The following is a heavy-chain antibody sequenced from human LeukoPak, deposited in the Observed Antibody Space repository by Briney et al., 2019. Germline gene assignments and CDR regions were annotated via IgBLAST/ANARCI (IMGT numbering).Heavy chain of an antibody. Sequence: GGSLRLSCAASGFTFSSYSMNWVRQAPGKGLEWVSSISSSSSYIYYADSVKGRFTISRDNAKNSLYLQMNGLRAEDTAVYYCAKRGMTTVKEGFDYWGQGTLVTVSS. J-gene: IGHJ4*02. CDR2: ISSSSSYI. CDR3: AKRGMTTVKEGFDY. CDR1: GFTFSSYS. V-gene: IGHV3-21*04. D-gene: IGHD4-11*01.